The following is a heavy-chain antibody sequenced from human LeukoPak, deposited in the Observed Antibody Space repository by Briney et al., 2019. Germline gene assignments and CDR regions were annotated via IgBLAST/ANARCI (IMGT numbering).Heavy chain of an antibody. J-gene: IGHJ6*03. Sequence: GASVKVSCKASGGTFSSYAIGWVRQAPGQGLEWMGGIIPIFGTANYAQKFQGRVTITADESTSTAYMELSSLRSEDTAVYYCARDDFTTEDYYYMDVWGKGTTVTISS. CDR3: ARDDFTTEDYYYMDV. V-gene: IGHV1-69*13. D-gene: IGHD3-22*01. CDR2: IIPIFGTA. CDR1: GGTFSSYA.